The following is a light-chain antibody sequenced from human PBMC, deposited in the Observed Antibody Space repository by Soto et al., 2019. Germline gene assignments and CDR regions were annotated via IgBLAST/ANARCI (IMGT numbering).Light chain of an antibody. V-gene: IGKV1-5*01. Sequence: DIQMTQSPSSLSASVGDRVSITCRASQSISSWLAWYQQKPGKAPKLLMFDTFSLESGVPSRFSGSRSGAEFTLTISSLQPDDYSTYYWQQYNSYSPLTVGGGTKVDSK. J-gene: IGKJ4*01. CDR3: QQYNSYSPLT. CDR2: DTF. CDR1: QSISSW.